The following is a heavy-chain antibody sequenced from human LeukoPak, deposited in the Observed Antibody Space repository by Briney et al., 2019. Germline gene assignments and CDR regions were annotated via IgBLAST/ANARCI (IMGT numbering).Heavy chain of an antibody. J-gene: IGHJ6*03. Sequence: SETLSLTCAVYGGSFSGYYWSWIRQPPGKGLEWIGEINHSGSTNYNPSLKSRVTISVDTSKNQFSLKLSSVTAADTAVYYCARERCSSSSAPYYYYYMDVWGKGTTVTVSS. CDR3: ARERCSSSSAPYYYYYMDV. D-gene: IGHD6-6*01. CDR2: INHSGST. V-gene: IGHV4-34*01. CDR1: GGSFSGYY.